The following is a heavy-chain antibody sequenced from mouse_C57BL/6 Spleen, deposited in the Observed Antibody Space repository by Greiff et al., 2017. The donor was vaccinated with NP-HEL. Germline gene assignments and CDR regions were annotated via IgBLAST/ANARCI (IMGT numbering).Heavy chain of an antibody. J-gene: IGHJ3*01. CDR1: GYTFTDYE. D-gene: IGHD2-4*01. V-gene: IGHV1-15*01. CDR3: ARNYYEYGAWFAC. Sequence: QVQLQQSGAELVRPGASVTLSCKAPGYTFTDYEMYWVKQTPVHGLEWIGAIDPETGGTAYNQKFKGKAILTADKSSSTAYMELRSLTSEDSAVYYCARNYYEYGAWFACWGQGPLVAVSA. CDR2: IDPETGGT.